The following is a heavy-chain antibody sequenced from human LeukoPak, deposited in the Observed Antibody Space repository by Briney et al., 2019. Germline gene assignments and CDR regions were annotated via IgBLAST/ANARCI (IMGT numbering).Heavy chain of an antibody. D-gene: IGHD3-22*01. CDR2: IYTSGST. V-gene: IGHV4-4*07. J-gene: IGHJ4*02. CDR1: GGSISSYY. Sequence: SETLSLTCTVSGGSISSYYWSWIRQPAGKGLEWIGRIYTSGSTNYNPSLKSRVTMSVDTSKNQFSLKLSSATAADTAVYYCARSSMIVVVTPLYYFDYWGQGTLVTVSS. CDR3: ARSSMIVVVTPLYYFDY.